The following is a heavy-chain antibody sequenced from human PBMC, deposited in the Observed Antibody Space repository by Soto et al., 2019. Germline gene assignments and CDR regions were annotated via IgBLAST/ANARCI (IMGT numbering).Heavy chain of an antibody. D-gene: IGHD6-19*01. CDR1: GFSVSSKY. CDR2: IYGGGTT. Sequence: EVQLVESGGGLIQPGGSLRLSCAASGFSVSSKYMTWVRQAPGKGLEWVSVIYGGGTTYYADSVKGRFTISRDNSKTTLYLQTNSLRAEDTAVYYCVQTTGWPGFDFWGQGTLVTVSS. J-gene: IGHJ4*02. V-gene: IGHV3-53*01. CDR3: VQTTGWPGFDF.